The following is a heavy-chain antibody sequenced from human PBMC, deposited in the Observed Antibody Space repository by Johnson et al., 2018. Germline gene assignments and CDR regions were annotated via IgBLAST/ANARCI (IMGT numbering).Heavy chain of an antibody. J-gene: IGHJ4*02. D-gene: IGHD2-2*01. CDR3: ARDMFYQLLPFDY. V-gene: IGHV3-7*01. CDR2: IKQDGREK. Sequence: VQLQESGGGVVQPGRSLRLSCAASGFTFSRYWMSWVRQAPGKGLEWVANIKQDGREKYYVDSVKGRFTISRDNAKNSLYLQMNSRRAEDTAVYYCARDMFYQLLPFDYWGQGTLVTVSS. CDR1: GFTFSRYW.